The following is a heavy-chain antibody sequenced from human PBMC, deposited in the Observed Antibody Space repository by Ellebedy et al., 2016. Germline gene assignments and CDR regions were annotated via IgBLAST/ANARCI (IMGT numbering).Heavy chain of an antibody. D-gene: IGHD2-2*01. J-gene: IGHJ6*03. Sequence: ASVKVSXKASGFTFINYDINWVRQATGQGLEWMGWMNPNSGNTGYAQNFQGRITMTRDTSTSTAYMELSSLRSEDTAVYYCAREAFKGPSVSAARRSYYYYMDVWGKGTTVTVSS. CDR2: MNPNSGNT. CDR1: GFTFINYD. V-gene: IGHV1-8*01. CDR3: AREAFKGPSVSAARRSYYYYMDV.